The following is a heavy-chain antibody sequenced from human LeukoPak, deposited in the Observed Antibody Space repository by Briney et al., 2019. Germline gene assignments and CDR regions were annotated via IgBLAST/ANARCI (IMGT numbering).Heavy chain of an antibody. Sequence: GRSLRLSCAASGFTFSSYGMHWVRQAPGNGLEWVAVISYDGSNKYYADSVKGRFTISRDNSKNTLYLQMNSLRAEDTAVYYCAKVSSYGDYSLGYWGQGTLVTVSS. CDR3: AKVSSYGDYSLGY. CDR1: GFTFSSYG. CDR2: ISYDGSNK. V-gene: IGHV3-30*18. J-gene: IGHJ4*02. D-gene: IGHD4-17*01.